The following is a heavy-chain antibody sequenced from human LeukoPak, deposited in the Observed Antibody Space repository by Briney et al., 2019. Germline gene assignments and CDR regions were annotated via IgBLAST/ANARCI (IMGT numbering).Heavy chain of an antibody. CDR2: ISGSGDRT. V-gene: IGHV3-23*01. J-gene: IGHJ4*02. Sequence: GGSLRLSCAASGFPFSSFAMSWVRQAPVKVLDWVSAISGSGDRTYYADSVKGRFTISRDNSKNTLYLQMNSLRAEDTAIYYCAKGDYGDYGIFASWGQGTLVTVSS. CDR3: AKGDYGDYGIFAS. CDR1: GFPFSSFA. D-gene: IGHD4-17*01.